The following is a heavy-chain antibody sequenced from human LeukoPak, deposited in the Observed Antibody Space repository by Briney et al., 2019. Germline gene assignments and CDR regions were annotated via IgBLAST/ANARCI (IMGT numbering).Heavy chain of an antibody. CDR3: ARGGVRRGYYDY. V-gene: IGHV3-7*01. D-gene: IGHD1-14*01. CDR2: INEDGSEK. Sequence: GGSLRLSCAASGFSFGNYWMKWVRQDPVKGLEWVANINEDGSEKYYVDPVRGRFTISRDNAKNSLYLQMNSLRTEDTAVYYCARGGVRRGYYDYWGQGTLVTVSS. J-gene: IGHJ4*02. CDR1: GFSFGNYW.